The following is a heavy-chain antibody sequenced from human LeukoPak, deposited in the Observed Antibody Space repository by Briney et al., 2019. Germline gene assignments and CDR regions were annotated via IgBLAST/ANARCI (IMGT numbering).Heavy chain of an antibody. J-gene: IGHJ4*02. V-gene: IGHV4-61*02. CDR3: ARDGRGSYFHY. CDR2: IYASGST. Sequence: SETLSLTCTVSGGSISSSSYYWSWIRQPAGKGLEWIGRIYASGSTNYNPSLKSRVTMSVDTSKNQFSLKLSSVTAADTAVYYCARDGRGSYFHYWGQGTLVTVSS. CDR1: GGSISSSSYY. D-gene: IGHD1-26*01.